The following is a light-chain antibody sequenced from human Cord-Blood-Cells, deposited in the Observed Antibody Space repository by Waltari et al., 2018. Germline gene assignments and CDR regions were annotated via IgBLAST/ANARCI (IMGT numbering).Light chain of an antibody. Sequence: AIQLTQSPSSLSASVGDRVTITCRASQGISSALAWYQQKPGKAPKLLIYDASSLESGGPSRFSGSGSVTDFTLTISSLQPEDFATYYCQQFNSYPYTFGQGTKLEIK. J-gene: IGKJ2*01. CDR1: QGISSA. V-gene: IGKV1-13*02. CDR3: QQFNSYPYT. CDR2: DAS.